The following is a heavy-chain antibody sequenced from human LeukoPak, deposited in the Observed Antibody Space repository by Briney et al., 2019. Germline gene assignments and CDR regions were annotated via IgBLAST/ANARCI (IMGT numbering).Heavy chain of an antibody. J-gene: IGHJ4*02. D-gene: IGHD3-10*01. Sequence: AAVNVSFKASGYTFTGYYMHWVRQAPGQGLEWMGWINPNSGGTNYAQKFQGRVTMTRDTSISTAYMELSRLRSDDTAVYYCARILTMARGVSYWGQGTLVTVSS. V-gene: IGHV1-2*02. CDR2: INPNSGGT. CDR1: GYTFTGYY. CDR3: ARILTMARGVSY.